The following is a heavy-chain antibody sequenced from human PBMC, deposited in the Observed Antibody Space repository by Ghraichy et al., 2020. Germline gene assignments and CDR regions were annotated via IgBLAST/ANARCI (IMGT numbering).Heavy chain of an antibody. CDR3: ATEEVNILSGRGGLDY. Sequence: GGSLRLSCAASGFSVYSNYMTWVRQAPGKGLEWVSTIYSSGTTYYGDSVKGRFTISRDYSKNTLYLQMNSLRVEDTAVYYCATEEVNILSGRGGLDYWGQGTLVRVS. CDR2: IYSSGTT. V-gene: IGHV3-53*01. D-gene: IGHD3-9*01. CDR1: GFSVYSNY. J-gene: IGHJ4*02.